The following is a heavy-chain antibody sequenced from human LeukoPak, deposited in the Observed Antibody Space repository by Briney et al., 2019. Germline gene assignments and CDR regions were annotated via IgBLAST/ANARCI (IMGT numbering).Heavy chain of an antibody. J-gene: IGHJ4*02. CDR1: GFTFSSYA. CDR2: ISGSGGST. Sequence: GGSLRLSCAASGFTFSSYAMSWVRQAPGKGLEWVSAISGSGGSTYYADSVKGRFTISRDNSKNTLYLQMNSLRAEDTAVYYCARDLGYCSSTSCFLDYWGQGTLVTVSS. V-gene: IGHV3-23*01. D-gene: IGHD2-2*01. CDR3: ARDLGYCSSTSCFLDY.